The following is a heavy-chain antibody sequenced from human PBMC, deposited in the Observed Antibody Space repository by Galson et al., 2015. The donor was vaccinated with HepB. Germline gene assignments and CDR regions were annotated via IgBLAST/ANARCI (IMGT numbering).Heavy chain of an antibody. CDR1: GGTFSSYA. V-gene: IGHV1-69*13. CDR2: IIPIFGTA. J-gene: IGHJ6*02. Sequence: SVKVSCKASGGTFSSYAISWVRQAPGQGLEWMGGIIPIFGTANYAQKFQGRVTITADESTSTAYMELSSLRSEDTAVYYCARDLPHYYGSGSEYYGMDVWGQGTTVTVSS. CDR3: ARDLPHYYGSGSEYYGMDV. D-gene: IGHD3-10*01.